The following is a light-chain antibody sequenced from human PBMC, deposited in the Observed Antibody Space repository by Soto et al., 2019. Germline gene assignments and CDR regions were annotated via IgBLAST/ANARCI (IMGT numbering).Light chain of an antibody. CDR1: SSNIGSNT. CDR3: AAWDDSLNGYV. Sequence: QSVRTRAASASGAAGQRVTISCSGSSSNIGSNTVNWYQQLPGTAPKLLIYSNNQRPSGVPDRFSGSKSGTSASLAISGLQSEDEADYYCAAWDDSLNGYVFGTGTKVTVL. CDR2: SNN. J-gene: IGLJ1*01. V-gene: IGLV1-44*01.